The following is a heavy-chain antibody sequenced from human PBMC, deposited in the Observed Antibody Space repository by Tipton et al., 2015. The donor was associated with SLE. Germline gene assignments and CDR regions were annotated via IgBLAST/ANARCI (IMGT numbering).Heavy chain of an antibody. J-gene: IGHJ3*02. V-gene: IGHV4-34*01. CDR2: IYHSGST. D-gene: IGHD3-10*01. CDR1: GGSFSAYY. Sequence: TLSLTCAVYGGSFSAYYWSWIRQPPGKGLEWIGYIYHSGSTYYNPSLKSRVTISVDRSKNQFSLKLSSVTAADTAVYYCAGGNDAFDIWGQGTMVTVSS. CDR3: AGGNDAFDI.